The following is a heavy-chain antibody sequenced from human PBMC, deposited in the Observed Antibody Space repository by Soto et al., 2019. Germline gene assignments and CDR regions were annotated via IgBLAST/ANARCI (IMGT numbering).Heavy chain of an antibody. D-gene: IGHD2-8*01. Sequence: PGGSLRLSCAASGFTFDDYAMHWVRQAPGKGLEWVSGISWNSGSIGYADSVKGRFTISRDNAKNSLYLQMNSLRAEDTALYYCAKDNLGYCTNGVCYSMDYWGQGTLVTVSS. CDR2: ISWNSGSI. CDR1: GFTFDDYA. J-gene: IGHJ4*02. V-gene: IGHV3-9*01. CDR3: AKDNLGYCTNGVCYSMDY.